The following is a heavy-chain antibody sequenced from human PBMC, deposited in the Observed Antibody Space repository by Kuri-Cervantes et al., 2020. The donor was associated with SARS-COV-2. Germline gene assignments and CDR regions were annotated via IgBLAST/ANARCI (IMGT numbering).Heavy chain of an antibody. CDR3: ARQSADCSSTSCYIDY. J-gene: IGHJ4*02. D-gene: IGHD2-2*02. Sequence: GKSLKISCKGSGYSFTSYWIGWVRQMPGKGLEWMGIIYPGDSDTRYSPSFQGQVTISADKSISTAYLQWSSLKASDTAMYYCARQSADCSSTSCYIDYWGQGTLVTVSS. CDR2: IYPGDSDT. V-gene: IGHV5-51*01. CDR1: GYSFTSYW.